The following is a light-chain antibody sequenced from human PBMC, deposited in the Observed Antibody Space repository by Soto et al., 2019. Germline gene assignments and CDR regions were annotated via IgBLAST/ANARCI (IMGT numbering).Light chain of an antibody. CDR2: SAS. CDR3: QQANSFPLT. J-gene: IGKJ5*01. V-gene: IGKV1-12*01. Sequence: DIQMTQSPSSVSASVGDRVTITCRASQGIGNWLAWYQQKPGQAPRLLIYSASSLHSGVPSRFSGSRSGTDFTLTISSLQPEDFATYYCQQANSFPLTFGQGTRLEIK. CDR1: QGIGNW.